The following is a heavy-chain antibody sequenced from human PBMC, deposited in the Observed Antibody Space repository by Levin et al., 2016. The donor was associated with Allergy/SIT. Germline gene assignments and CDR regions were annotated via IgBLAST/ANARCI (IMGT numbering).Heavy chain of an antibody. D-gene: IGHD3-10*01. J-gene: IGHJ5*02. CDR1: GYTFTNYW. V-gene: IGHV5-51*01. CDR3: ARHDGSGEGQFDP. CDR2: IYPGDSDT. Sequence: GGSLRLSCKGSGYTFTNYWIGWVRQMPGKGLELMGIIYPGDSDTRYSPSFQGQVTISADKSISTAYLQWSSLKASDTAIYYCARHDGSGEGQFDPWGQGTLVTVSS.